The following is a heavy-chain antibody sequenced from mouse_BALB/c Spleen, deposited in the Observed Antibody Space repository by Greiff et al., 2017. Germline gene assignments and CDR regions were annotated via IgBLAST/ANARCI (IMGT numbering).Heavy chain of an antibody. J-gene: IGHJ3*01. CDR2: ILPGSGST. D-gene: IGHD2-1*01. Sequence: QVQLQQSGAELMKPGASVKISCKATGYTFSSYWIEWVKQRPGHGLEWIGEILPGSGSTNYNEKFKGKATFTADTSSNTAYMQLSSLTSEDSAVYYCARGDGNYGLDYWGQGTLVTVSA. V-gene: IGHV1-9*01. CDR3: ARGDGNYGLDY. CDR1: GYTFSSYW.